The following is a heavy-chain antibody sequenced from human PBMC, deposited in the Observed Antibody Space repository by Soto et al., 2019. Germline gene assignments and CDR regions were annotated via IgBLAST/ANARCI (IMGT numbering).Heavy chain of an antibody. D-gene: IGHD5-18*01. CDR2: INPVGGST. CDR1: GYTFTDSY. CDR3: ARDEGAAMGFQY. V-gene: IGHV1-46*01. J-gene: IGHJ4*02. Sequence: QVQLVQSGAEVKEPGASARLSCKASGYTFTDSYIHWVRQATGQGLEWLGVINPVGGSTTYIQKFPGRVTLTRDMSTTTVHMVLSAHRSGDSSTYYCARDEGAAMGFQYWGQGTPVNVFS.